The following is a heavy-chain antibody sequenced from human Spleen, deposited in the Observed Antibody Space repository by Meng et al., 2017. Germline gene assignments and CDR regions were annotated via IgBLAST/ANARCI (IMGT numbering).Heavy chain of an antibody. CDR1: GGSISSSNW. D-gene: IGHD3-16*01. CDR2: IYHSGST. J-gene: IGHJ4*02. V-gene: IGHV4-4*02. CDR3: ARMIRGDANDY. Sequence: QGQPPEAGPGLVQPSGTLSLTCAVPGGSISSSNWWSWVCQPPGKGLEWIGEIYHSGSTNYNPSLKSRVTISVDTSKNQFSLKLSSVTAADTAVYYCARMIRGDANDYWGQGTLVTVSS.